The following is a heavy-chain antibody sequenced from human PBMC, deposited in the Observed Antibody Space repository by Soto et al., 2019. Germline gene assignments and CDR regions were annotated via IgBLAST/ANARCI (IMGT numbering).Heavy chain of an antibody. CDR1: GIKFSDAW. CDR2: IYGDSRSET. D-gene: IGHD6-13*01. V-gene: IGHV3-15*07. CDR3: VWQARYTSNFH. J-gene: IGHJ4*02. Sequence: EVHLVESGGGLVKPGESLRLSCVVSGIKFSDAWMNWVRQTPGKGLEWVGRIYGDSRSETAAPVKGRFTISRDNSKDTLYLEMSTLGVDDTDVYFWVWQARYTSNFHWGQGTLVTVSS.